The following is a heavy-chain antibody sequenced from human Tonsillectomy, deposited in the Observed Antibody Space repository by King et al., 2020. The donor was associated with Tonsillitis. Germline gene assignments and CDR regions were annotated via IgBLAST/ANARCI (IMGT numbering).Heavy chain of an antibody. J-gene: IGHJ4*02. V-gene: IGHV3-30*02. D-gene: IGHD3/OR15-3a*01. CDR3: AKDGAAGLIYY. CDR1: GFIFSNYG. Sequence: VQLVESGGGVVQPGGSLGLSCVASGFIFSNYGMHWVRQAPGKGLEWVTFINYDGTSEYYADSVKGRFTISRDNSKNTLYVQMNSLRAEDTAVYYCAKDGAAGLIYYWGQGTLVTVSS. CDR2: INYDGTSE.